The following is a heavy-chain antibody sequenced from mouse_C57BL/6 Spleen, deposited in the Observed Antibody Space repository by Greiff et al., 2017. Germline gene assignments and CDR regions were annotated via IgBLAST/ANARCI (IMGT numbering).Heavy chain of an antibody. CDR2: IYPSDSET. Sequence: QVQLKQPGAELVRPGSSVKLSCKASGYTFTSYWMDWVKQRPGQGLEWIGNIYPSDSETHYNQKFKDKATLTVDKSSSTAYMQLSSLTSEDSAVYYCARRGDDYDALDYWGQGTTLTVSS. D-gene: IGHD2-4*01. CDR3: ARRGDDYDALDY. V-gene: IGHV1-61*01. J-gene: IGHJ2*01. CDR1: GYTFTSYW.